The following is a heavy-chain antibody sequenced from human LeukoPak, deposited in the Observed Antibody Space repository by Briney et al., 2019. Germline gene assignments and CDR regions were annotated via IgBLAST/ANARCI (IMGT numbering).Heavy chain of an antibody. V-gene: IGHV6-1*01. D-gene: IGHD2-15*01. Sequence: SQTLSLTCAISGDSVSSNSAAWNWIRQSPSRGLEWLGRTYYRSKWYNDYAVSVKSRITINPDTSKNQFSLQLNSVTPEDTAVYYCARSERYCSGGSCFFDYWGQGTLVTVSS. CDR2: TYYRSKWYN. J-gene: IGHJ4*02. CDR3: ARSERYCSGGSCFFDY. CDR1: GDSVSSNSAA.